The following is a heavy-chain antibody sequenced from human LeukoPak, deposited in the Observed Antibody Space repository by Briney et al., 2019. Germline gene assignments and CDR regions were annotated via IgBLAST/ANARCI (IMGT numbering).Heavy chain of an antibody. V-gene: IGHV4-34*01. CDR1: GGSFSGYY. CDR2: INHSGST. CDR3: ASVRGSREIVVVPAARDV. D-gene: IGHD2-2*01. J-gene: IGHJ6*02. Sequence: SGTLSLTCAVYGGSFSGYYWSWIRQPPGKGLEWIGEINHSGSTNYNPSLKSRVTISVDTSKNQFSLKLSSVTAADTAVYYCASVRGSREIVVVPAARDVWGQGTTVTVSS.